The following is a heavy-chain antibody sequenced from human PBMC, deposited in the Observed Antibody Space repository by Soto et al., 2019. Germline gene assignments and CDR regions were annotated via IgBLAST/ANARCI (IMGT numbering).Heavy chain of an antibody. CDR2: INPNSGGT. CDR3: ARGLELRPARYYYYMDV. V-gene: IGHV1-2*04. Sequence: VSVKVSCKASGYTFTGYYMYWARQAPGQGLEWMGWINPNSGGTNYAQKFQGWVTMTRDTSIGTAYMELSRLRSDDTAVYYCARGLELRPARYYYYMDVWGKGTTVTVS. CDR1: GYTFTGYY. D-gene: IGHD1-7*01. J-gene: IGHJ6*03.